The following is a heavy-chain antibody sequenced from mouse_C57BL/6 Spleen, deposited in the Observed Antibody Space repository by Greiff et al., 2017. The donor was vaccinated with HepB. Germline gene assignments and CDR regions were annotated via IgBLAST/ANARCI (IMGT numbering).Heavy chain of an antibody. J-gene: IGHJ3*01. CDR1: GYSFTGYY. Sequence: EVQLQQSGPELVKPGASVKISCKASGYSFTGYYMNWVKQSPEKSLEWIGEINPRTGGTTYNQKFKAKATLTVDKSSSTAYMQLKSLTSEDSAVYYCASGGYQGAWFAYWGQGTLVTVSA. CDR2: INPRTGGT. D-gene: IGHD1-1*02. CDR3: ASGGYQGAWFAY. V-gene: IGHV1-42*01.